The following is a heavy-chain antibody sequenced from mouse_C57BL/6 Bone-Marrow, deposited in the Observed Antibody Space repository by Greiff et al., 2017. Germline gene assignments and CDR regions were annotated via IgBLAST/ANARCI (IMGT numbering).Heavy chain of an antibody. CDR1: GYTFTSYG. Sequence: VMLVESGAELARPGASVKLSCKASGYTFTSYGISWVKQRTGQGLEWIGEIYPRSGNTYYNEKFKGKATLTADKSSSTAYMELRSLTSEDSAVYFCARYGSSYKDYWGQGTTLTVSS. J-gene: IGHJ2*01. V-gene: IGHV1-81*01. CDR2: IYPRSGNT. D-gene: IGHD1-1*01. CDR3: ARYGSSYKDY.